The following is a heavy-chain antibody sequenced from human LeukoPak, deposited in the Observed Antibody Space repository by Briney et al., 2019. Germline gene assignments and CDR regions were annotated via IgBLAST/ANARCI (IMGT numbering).Heavy chain of an antibody. V-gene: IGHV3-23*01. CDR2: ISGSDGST. J-gene: IGHJ4*02. Sequence: PGGSLRLSCAASGFTFSSYAMSWVRQAPGKGLEWVSAISGSDGSTNYADSVKGRFTISRDNSKNTLYLQMNSLKTEDTAVYYCTRDQTPYYWGQGTLVTVSS. CDR3: TRDQTPYY. CDR1: GFTFSSYA.